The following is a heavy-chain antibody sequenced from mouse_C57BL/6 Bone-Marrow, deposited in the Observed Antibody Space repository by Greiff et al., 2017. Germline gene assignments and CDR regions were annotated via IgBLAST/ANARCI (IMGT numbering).Heavy chain of an antibody. CDR1: GYSFTGYY. J-gene: IGHJ3*01. D-gene: IGHD2-4*01. CDR3: ERGRLRAWFAY. V-gene: IGHV1-42*01. CDR2: INPSTGGT. Sequence: VQLKQSGPELVKPGASVKISCKASGYSFTGYYMNWVKQSPEKSLEWIGEINPSTGGTTYNQKFKAKATLTVDKSSSTAYMQLKSLTSEDSAVYYCERGRLRAWFAYWGQGTLVTVSA.